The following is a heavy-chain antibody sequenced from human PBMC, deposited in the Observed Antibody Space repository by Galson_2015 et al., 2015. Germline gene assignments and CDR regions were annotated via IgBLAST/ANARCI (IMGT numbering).Heavy chain of an antibody. CDR2: ISAYNGNT. CDR1: GYTLTSYG. D-gene: IGHD6-13*01. V-gene: IGHV1-18*01. Sequence: SVKVSCKASGYTLTSYGISWVRQAPGQGLEWMGWISAYNGNTNYAQKLQGRVTMTTDTSTSTAYMELRSLRSDDTAVYYCARARGYSSSWYSDDYWGQGTLVTVSS. CDR3: ARARGYSSSWYSDDY. J-gene: IGHJ4*02.